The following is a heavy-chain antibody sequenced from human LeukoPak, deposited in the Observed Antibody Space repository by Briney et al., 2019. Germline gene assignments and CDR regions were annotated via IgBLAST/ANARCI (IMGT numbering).Heavy chain of an antibody. CDR2: IYYSGTT. CDR3: ARIDAVAATPTSFDY. V-gene: IGHV4-59*01. CDR1: GGSISIFY. J-gene: IGHJ4*02. D-gene: IGHD6-19*01. Sequence: SETLSLTCTVSGGSISIFYWGWIRQPPGRGLEWIGAIYYSGTTNYNPSLKSRLTISLDTSKNQFSLRLTSVTAADTAVYYCARIDAVAATPTSFDYWGQGTLVTVSS.